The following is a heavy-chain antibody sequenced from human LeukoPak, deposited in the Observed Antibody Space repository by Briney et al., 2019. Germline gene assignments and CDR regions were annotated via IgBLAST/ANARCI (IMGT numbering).Heavy chain of an antibody. CDR1: SDSIYSSNYY. Sequence: SETXSLTCTVSSDSIYSSNYYWGWIXQPPGKGLEWIGSIYYSGSTYYNSSLKSRVTISVDTSKNQFSLKLSSLTAADTAVYYCARAAYCGGDCYLFDYWGQGTLVTVFS. V-gene: IGHV4-39*01. J-gene: IGHJ4*02. D-gene: IGHD2-21*02. CDR3: ARAAYCGGDCYLFDY. CDR2: IYYSGST.